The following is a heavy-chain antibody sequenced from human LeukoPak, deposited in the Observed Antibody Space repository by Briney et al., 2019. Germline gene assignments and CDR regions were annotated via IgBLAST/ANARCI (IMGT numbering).Heavy chain of an antibody. Sequence: PGGSLRLSCAASGFTFSSYGMHWVRQAPGKGLEWVAVISYDGSNKYYVDSVKGRFTISRDNSKNTLYLQMNSLRAEDTAVYYCARGGSNPEQAAAADYWGQGTLVTVSS. CDR1: GFTFSSYG. CDR2: ISYDGSNK. J-gene: IGHJ4*02. D-gene: IGHD6-13*01. CDR3: ARGGSNPEQAAAADY. V-gene: IGHV3-30-3*01.